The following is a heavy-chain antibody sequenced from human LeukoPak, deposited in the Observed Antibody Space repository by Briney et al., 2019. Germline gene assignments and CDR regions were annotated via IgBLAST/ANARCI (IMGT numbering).Heavy chain of an antibody. J-gene: IGHJ4*02. CDR1: GFTFSSYG. Sequence: PGGSLRLSCAASGFTFSSYGMHWVRQAPGKGLEWVAFIRYDGSNKYYADSVKGRFTISRDNSKNTLYLQMNSLRAEDTAVYYCARDGSYSSGWGHFDYWGQGTLVTVSS. CDR2: IRYDGSNK. V-gene: IGHV3-30*02. D-gene: IGHD6-19*01. CDR3: ARDGSYSSGWGHFDY.